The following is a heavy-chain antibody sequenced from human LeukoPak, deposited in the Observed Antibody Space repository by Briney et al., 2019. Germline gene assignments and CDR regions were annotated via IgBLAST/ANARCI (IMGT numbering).Heavy chain of an antibody. V-gene: IGHV4-34*01. CDR2: INHSGST. CDR3: ARGPHYRHYFDY. CDR1: GGSFSGYY. Sequence: SETLSLTCAVYGGSFSGYYWSWIRQPPGKGLEWIGEINHSGSTNYNPSLKSRVTISVDTSKNQFSLKLSSVTAADTAVYYCARGPHYRHYFDYWGQGTLVTVSS. D-gene: IGHD1-14*01. J-gene: IGHJ4*02.